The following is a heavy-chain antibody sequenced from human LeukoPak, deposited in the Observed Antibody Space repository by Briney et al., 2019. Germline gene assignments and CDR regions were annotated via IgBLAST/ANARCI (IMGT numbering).Heavy chain of an antibody. CDR2: ISYDGSNK. CDR1: GFTFSSYA. Sequence: PGGSLRLSCAASGFTFSSYAMSWVRQAPGKGLEWVAVISYDGSNKYYADSVKGRFTISRDNSKNTLYLQMNSLRAEDTAVYYCARDSGSKGFQHWGQGTLVTVSS. CDR3: ARDSGSKGFQH. D-gene: IGHD1-26*01. V-gene: IGHV3-30*04. J-gene: IGHJ1*01.